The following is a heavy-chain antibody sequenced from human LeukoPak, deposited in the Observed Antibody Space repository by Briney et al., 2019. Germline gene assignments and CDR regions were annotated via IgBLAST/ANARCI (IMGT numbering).Heavy chain of an antibody. CDR2: ISYDGSNK. D-gene: IGHD6-19*01. CDR1: GFTFSSYA. CDR3: AREGSSGWSSYFDY. V-gene: IGHV3-30-3*01. Sequence: PGGSLRLSCAASGFTFSSYAMHWVRQAPGKGLEWVAVISYDGSNKYYADSVKGRFTISRDNSKNTLYLQMNSLRAEDTAVYYCAREGSSGWSSYFDYWGQGTLVTVSS. J-gene: IGHJ4*02.